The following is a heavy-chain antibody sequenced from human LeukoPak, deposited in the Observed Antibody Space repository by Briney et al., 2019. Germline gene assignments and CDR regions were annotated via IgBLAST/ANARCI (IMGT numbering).Heavy chain of an antibody. Sequence: PGGSLRLSCAASGFTVSSYGMTWVRQAPGKGLEWVSSFSGSGGGTYYADSVKGRFTISRDNSKNTLYLQMNSLRAGDTAVYYCARGEADLDYWGQGTLVTVSS. J-gene: IGHJ4*02. CDR1: GFTVSSYG. V-gene: IGHV3-23*01. CDR3: ARGEADLDY. D-gene: IGHD1-26*01. CDR2: FSGSGGGT.